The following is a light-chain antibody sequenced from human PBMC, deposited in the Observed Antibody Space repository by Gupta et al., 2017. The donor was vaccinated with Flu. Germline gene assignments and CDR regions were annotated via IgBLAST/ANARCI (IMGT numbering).Light chain of an antibody. Sequence: DIVMTQSPLSLPVTPGEPASISCRSSQSLLHSNGYNYLDWYLQKPGQSPQLLIYLGSSRASGVPDRFSGSGSGTDFTLNISRVEAEDVGVYYCLQAIQPPAFGQGTRLEIK. CDR2: LGS. CDR3: LQAIQPPA. J-gene: IGKJ5*01. V-gene: IGKV2-28*01. CDR1: QSLLHSNGYNY.